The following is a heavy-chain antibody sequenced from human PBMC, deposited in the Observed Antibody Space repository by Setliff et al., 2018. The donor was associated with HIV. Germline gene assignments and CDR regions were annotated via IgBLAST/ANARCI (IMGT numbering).Heavy chain of an antibody. CDR1: GYTFTSYG. Sequence: GASVKVSCKASGYTFTSYGISWVRQAPGQGLEWMGGIISILNVATYAQKFQGRVTITADKSTSTVYMELSSLRSEDSAVYYCARVLKGYSSSYEAFDIWGQGTMVTVSS. CDR2: IISILNVA. CDR3: ARVLKGYSSSYEAFDI. V-gene: IGHV1-69*10. D-gene: IGHD6-13*01. J-gene: IGHJ3*02.